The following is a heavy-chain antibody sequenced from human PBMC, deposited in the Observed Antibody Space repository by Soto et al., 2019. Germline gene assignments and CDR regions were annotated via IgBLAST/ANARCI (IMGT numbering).Heavy chain of an antibody. CDR2: IYHSGST. Sequence: SETLSLPCAVSGGSISGGGYSWSWIRQPPGKGLEWIGYIYHSGSTYYNPSLKSRVTISEDRSKNQFSINLSAVTAADTAVYYHSRGRTKLAAAGTMQYWLDLWRQGPLVNVSS. J-gene: IGHJ5*01. V-gene: IGHV4-30-2*01. D-gene: IGHD6-13*01. CDR1: GGSISGGGYS. CDR3: SRGRTKLAAAGTMQYWLDL.